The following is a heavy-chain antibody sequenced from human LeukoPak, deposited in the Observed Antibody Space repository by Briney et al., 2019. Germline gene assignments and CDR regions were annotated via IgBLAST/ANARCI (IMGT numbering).Heavy chain of an antibody. CDR1: GFILSNYE. D-gene: IGHD4-17*01. J-gene: IGHJ4*02. CDR3: ARDNGDSSDY. V-gene: IGHV3-48*03. CDR2: ISSGGSSI. Sequence: GGSLRLSCAASGFILSNYEMNWVRQAPGKGLEWISHISSGGSSIYYADSVKGRFTISRDNAKNSLYLQMNSLRAEDTAVYYCARDNGDSSDYWGQGTLVTVSS.